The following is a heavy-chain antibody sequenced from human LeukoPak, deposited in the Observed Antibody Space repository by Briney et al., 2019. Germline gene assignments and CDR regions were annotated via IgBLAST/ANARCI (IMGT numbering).Heavy chain of an antibody. CDR3: ARDENYDSSGYMVQGFDC. V-gene: IGHV3-21*01. D-gene: IGHD3-22*01. Sequence: PGGSLRLSCAASGFTFSSYSMNWVRQAPGKGLEWVSSISSSSSYIYYADSVKGRFTISRDNAKNSLYLQMNSLRAEDTAVYYCARDENYDSSGYMVQGFDCWGQGTLVTVSS. J-gene: IGHJ4*02. CDR1: GFTFSSYS. CDR2: ISSSSSYI.